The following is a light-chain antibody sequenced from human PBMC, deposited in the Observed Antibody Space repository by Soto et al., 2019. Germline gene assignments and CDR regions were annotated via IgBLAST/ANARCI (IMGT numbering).Light chain of an antibody. CDR2: EVN. Sequence: QSVLTQPPSASGSLGQSVTISCTGSSSDVGGYEYVAWYQQHPGKAPKLMIFEVNKRPSGVPNRFSGSKSGNTASLTVSGLQAEDEAAYYCSSFAGANIWVFGGGTKVTVL. CDR3: SSFAGANIWV. CDR1: SSDVGGYEY. J-gene: IGLJ3*02. V-gene: IGLV2-8*01.